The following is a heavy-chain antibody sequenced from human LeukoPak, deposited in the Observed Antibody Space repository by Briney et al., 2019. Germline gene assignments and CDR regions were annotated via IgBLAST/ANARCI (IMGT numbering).Heavy chain of an antibody. J-gene: IGHJ4*02. CDR2: ISYDGKNI. Sequence: GGSLRLSCAASGFSFSNYGFHWVRQAPGKGLDWVSAISYDGKNIHYADSVKGRFTISRGNSRNTVYLQMNSLRVEDTAVYYCAKTYSRESGYDFFFHYWGQGTRVTVSS. CDR3: AKTYSRESGYDFFFHY. CDR1: GFSFSNYG. V-gene: IGHV3-33*06. D-gene: IGHD5-12*01.